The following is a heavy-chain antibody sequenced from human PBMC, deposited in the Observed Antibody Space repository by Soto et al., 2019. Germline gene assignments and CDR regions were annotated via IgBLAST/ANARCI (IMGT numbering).Heavy chain of an antibody. V-gene: IGHV3-23*01. Sequence: GGSLRLSCAASGFTFSSYAMSWVRQAPGKGLEWVSGISGSGSSTYYADSVKGRFTISRDNSKNTLYLQMNSLRAEDTAVYYCARRNWNYGAFDIWGQGTPVTVSS. CDR3: ARRNWNYGAFDI. CDR1: GFTFSSYA. CDR2: ISGSGSST. D-gene: IGHD1-7*01. J-gene: IGHJ4*02.